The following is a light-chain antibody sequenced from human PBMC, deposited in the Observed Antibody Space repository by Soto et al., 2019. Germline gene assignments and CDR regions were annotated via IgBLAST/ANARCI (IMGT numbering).Light chain of an antibody. CDR1: SSNIGSNP. CDR2: DND. CDR3: ATWDDSRNGYV. Sequence: QSVLTQPPSASGTPGQRVTISASGSSSNIGSNPVSWYRQRPGTAPKLLIYDNDDRPSGVPVRFSGSKSATSASLAISGLQSEDEGDYYCATWDDSRNGYVFGPGTKGTVL. V-gene: IGLV1-44*01. J-gene: IGLJ1*01.